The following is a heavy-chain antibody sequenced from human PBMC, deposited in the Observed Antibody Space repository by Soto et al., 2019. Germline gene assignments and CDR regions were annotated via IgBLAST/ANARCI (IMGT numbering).Heavy chain of an antibody. CDR1: GFTFSTYP. CDR3: VKKRSYDRSNYDHFGY. D-gene: IGHD3-22*01. J-gene: IGHJ4*02. Sequence: PGGSLRLSCATSGFTFSTYPMSWVRQAPGKGLEWVTAISANGRGTSYADSVKGRFTILRDNSKNTLYLQMTSLRAEDTAVYFCVKKRSYDRSNYDHFGYWGQGTLVTVSS. V-gene: IGHV3-23*01. CDR2: ISANGRGT.